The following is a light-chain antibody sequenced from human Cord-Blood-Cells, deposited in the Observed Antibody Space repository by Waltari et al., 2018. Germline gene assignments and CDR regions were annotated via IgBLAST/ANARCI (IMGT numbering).Light chain of an antibody. J-gene: IGKJ5*01. V-gene: IGKV1-33*01. CDR2: DAS. CDR3: QQYDNLPIT. CDR1: QDISNY. Sequence: DIQMTQSPSSLSASVGDRVTITCQASQDISNYLNWYQQQPGKAPKLLIYDASNLETGVPSRFSGSGSGTDFNFTISSLQPEDIATYYCQQYDNLPITFGQGTRLEIK.